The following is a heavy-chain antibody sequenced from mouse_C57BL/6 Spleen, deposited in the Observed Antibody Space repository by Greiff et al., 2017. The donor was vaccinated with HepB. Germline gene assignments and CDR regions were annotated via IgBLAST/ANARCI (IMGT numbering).Heavy chain of an antibody. CDR1: GYTFTSYW. V-gene: IGHV1-64*01. Sequence: VQLQQPGAELVKPGASVKLSCKASGYTFTSYWMHWVKQRPGQGLEWIGMIHPNSGSTNYNENFKSKATLTVDKSSSTAYMQLSSLTSEDSAVYYCARYGNHDYWGQGTTLTVSS. CDR3: ARYGNHDY. J-gene: IGHJ2*01. D-gene: IGHD2-1*01. CDR2: IHPNSGST.